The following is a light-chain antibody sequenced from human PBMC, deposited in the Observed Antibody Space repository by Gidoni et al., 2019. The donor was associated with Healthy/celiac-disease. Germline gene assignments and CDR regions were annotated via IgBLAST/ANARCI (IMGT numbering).Light chain of an antibody. CDR1: QSVVYSSNNKNY. CDR2: WAS. CDR3: QQYYSTPLT. J-gene: IGKJ4*01. V-gene: IGKV4-1*01. Sequence: DIVMTQSPDSMAVSLGERATINCKSCQSVVYSSNNKNYLAWYQQKPGQPPKLLIYWASTRESGVPDRFSGSGSGTDFTLTISSLQAEDVAVYYCQQYYSTPLTFGGGTKVEIK.